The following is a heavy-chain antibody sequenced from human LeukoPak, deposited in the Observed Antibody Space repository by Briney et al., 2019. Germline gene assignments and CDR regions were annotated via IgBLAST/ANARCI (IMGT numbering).Heavy chain of an antibody. V-gene: IGHV4-39*01. CDR1: GGSISSSSYY. CDR3: ARSYCSSTSCYQYFQH. Sequence: SETLSLTCTVSGGSISSSSYYWGWIRQPPGKGLEWIGSIYYSGSTYYNPSLKSRVTISVDTSKNQFSLKLSSVTAADTAVYYCARSYCSSTSCYQYFQHWGQGTLVTVSS. CDR2: IYYSGST. J-gene: IGHJ1*01. D-gene: IGHD2-2*01.